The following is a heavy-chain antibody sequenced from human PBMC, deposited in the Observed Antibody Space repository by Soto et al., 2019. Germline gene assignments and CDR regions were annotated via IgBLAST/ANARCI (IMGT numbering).Heavy chain of an antibody. CDR1: GFTFSSYG. CDR2: ISYDGSNK. V-gene: IGHV3-30*18. CDR3: AKNCYGETAKNY. J-gene: IGHJ4*02. D-gene: IGHD4-17*01. Sequence: QVQLVESGGGVVQPGRSLRLSCAASGFTFSSYGMHWVRQAPGKGLEWVAVISYDGSNKYYADSVKGRFTISRDNSKNTLELQMNILIAEDTAVYYSAKNCYGETAKNYWGQGTLVTVSS.